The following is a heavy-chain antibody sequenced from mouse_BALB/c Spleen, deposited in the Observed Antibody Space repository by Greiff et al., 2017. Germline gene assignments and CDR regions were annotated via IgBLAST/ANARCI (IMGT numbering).Heavy chain of an antibody. CDR2: ISSGSSTI. CDR3: ASNYGYYAMDY. V-gene: IGHV5-17*02. D-gene: IGHD1-1*01. CDR1: GFTFSSFG. Sequence: EVQGVESGGGLVQPGGSRKLSCAASGFTFSSFGMHWVRQAPEKGLEWVAYISSGSSTIYYADTVKGRFTISRDNPKNTLFLQMTSLRSEDTAMYYCASNYGYYAMDYWGQGTSVTVSS. J-gene: IGHJ4*01.